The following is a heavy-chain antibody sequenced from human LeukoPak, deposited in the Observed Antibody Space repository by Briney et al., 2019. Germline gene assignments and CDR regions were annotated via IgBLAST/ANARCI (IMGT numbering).Heavy chain of an antibody. CDR1: ADSFSSHY. V-gene: IGHV4-59*11. CDR2: FSYIGYT. CDR3: ARDLVTVTKGFDI. J-gene: IGHJ3*02. D-gene: IGHD4-17*01. Sequence: SETLSLTCAVSADSFSSHYWTWIRQPPGKGLEWIGYFSYIGYTNYNPSLKSRVTISIDTSKNQFSLKLSSVTAADTAVYYCARDLVTVTKGFDIWGQGTMVSVSS.